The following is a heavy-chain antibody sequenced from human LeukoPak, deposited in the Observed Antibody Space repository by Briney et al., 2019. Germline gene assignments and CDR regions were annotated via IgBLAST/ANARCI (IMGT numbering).Heavy chain of an antibody. J-gene: IGHJ6*02. Sequence: RASVKVSCKASGYTFTSYGISWVRQAPGQGLEWMGWISAYNGNTNYAQKLQGRVTMTTDTSTSTAYMELRSLRSDDTAVYYCARRYYDILTGYEYYYGMDVWGQGTTVTVSS. CDR1: GYTFTSYG. CDR3: ARRYYDILTGYEYYYGMDV. D-gene: IGHD3-9*01. V-gene: IGHV1-18*01. CDR2: ISAYNGNT.